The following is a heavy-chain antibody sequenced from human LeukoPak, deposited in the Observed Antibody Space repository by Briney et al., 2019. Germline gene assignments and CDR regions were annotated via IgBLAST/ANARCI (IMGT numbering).Heavy chain of an antibody. CDR3: ARAPRSDFWSGYGSYCFDY. CDR2: INHSGST. V-gene: IGHV4-34*01. D-gene: IGHD3-3*01. Sequence: SSETLSLTCAVYGGSFSGYYWSWIRQPPGKGLEWIGEINHSGSTNYNPSLKSRVTISVDTSKNQFSLKLSSVTAADTAVYYCARAPRSDFWSGYGSYCFDYWGQGTLVTVSS. J-gene: IGHJ4*02. CDR1: GGSFSGYY.